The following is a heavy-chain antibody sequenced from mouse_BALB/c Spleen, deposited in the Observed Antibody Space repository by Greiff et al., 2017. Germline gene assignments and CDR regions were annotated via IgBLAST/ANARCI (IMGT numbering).Heavy chain of an antibody. CDR3: ARDGSSGAMDY. D-gene: IGHD1-1*01. V-gene: IGHV14-3*02. J-gene: IGHJ4*01. CDR1: GFNIKDTY. Sequence: EVQLQQSGAELVKPGASVKLSCTASGFNIKDTYMHWVKQRPEQGLEWIGRIDPANGNTKYDPKFQGKATITADTSSNTAYLQLSSLTSEDTAVYYCARDGSSGAMDYWGQGTSVTVSS. CDR2: IDPANGNT.